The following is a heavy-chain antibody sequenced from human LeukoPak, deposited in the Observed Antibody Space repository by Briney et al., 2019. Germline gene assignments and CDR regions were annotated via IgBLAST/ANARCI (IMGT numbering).Heavy chain of an antibody. J-gene: IGHJ5*02. Sequence: ASVKVSCKASGYTFTGYGISWVRQAPGQGLEWMGWISAYNGNTNYAQKLQGRVTMTTDTSTSTAYMELRSLRSDDTAVYYCARRVAEVERPYNWFDPWGQGTRVTVSS. V-gene: IGHV1-18*04. CDR2: ISAYNGNT. D-gene: IGHD1-1*01. CDR1: GYTFTGYG. CDR3: ARRVAEVERPYNWFDP.